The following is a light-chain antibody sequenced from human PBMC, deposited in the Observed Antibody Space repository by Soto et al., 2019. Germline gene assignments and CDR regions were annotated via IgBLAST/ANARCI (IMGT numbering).Light chain of an antibody. V-gene: IGLV4-69*01. CDR2: LNNDGSH. J-gene: IGLJ2*01. Sequence: QTVVTQSPSASASLGASVNLTCTLSSGHSNYAIAWQQQQPEKGPRSLMKLNNDGSHSKGDGIPDRFSGSSSGAERYLTISSLQYEDESYYYCQTWGSGVVFGGGTQLTVL. CDR1: SGHSNYA. CDR3: QTWGSGVV.